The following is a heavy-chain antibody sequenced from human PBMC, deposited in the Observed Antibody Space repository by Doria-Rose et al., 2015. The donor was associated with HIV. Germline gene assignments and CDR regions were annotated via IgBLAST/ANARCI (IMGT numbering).Heavy chain of an antibody. CDR2: SYLRCKWSH. V-gene: IGHV6-1*01. J-gene: IGHJ4*02. Sequence: MSYLRCKWSHEYALVTTRRITFTRDTSRNQISLHLSSVTPEDTAVYYCARGHEYMRSSGFDYWGQGALVTVSS. D-gene: IGHD6-6*01. CDR3: ARGHEYMRSSGFDY.